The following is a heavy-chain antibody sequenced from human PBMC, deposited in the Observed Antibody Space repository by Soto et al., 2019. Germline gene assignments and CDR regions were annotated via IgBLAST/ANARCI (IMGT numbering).Heavy chain of an antibody. CDR1: GFTFSSYG. J-gene: IGHJ6*03. V-gene: IGHV3-30*03. CDR2: ISYDGSNK. CDR3: ALFGDYYMDV. D-gene: IGHD3-10*01. Sequence: GGSLRLSCAASGFTFSSYGMHWVRQAPGKGLEWVAVISYDGSNKYYADSVKGRFTISRDNSKNTLYLQMNSLRAEDTAVYYCALFGDYYMDVWGKGTTVTVSS.